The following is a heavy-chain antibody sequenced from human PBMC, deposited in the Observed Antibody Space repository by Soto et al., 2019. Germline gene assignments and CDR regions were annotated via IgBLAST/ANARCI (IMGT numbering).Heavy chain of an antibody. J-gene: IGHJ4*02. CDR1: GFTFGDYA. CDR3: TRDRPDHCSGGSCYFDY. Sequence: GRSLRLSCTASGFTFGDYAMSWVRQAPGKGLEWVGFIRSKAYGGTTEYAASVKGRFTISRDDSKSIAYLQMNSLKTEDTAVYYCTRDRPDHCSGGSCYFDYWGQGTLVTVSS. CDR2: IRSKAYGGTT. D-gene: IGHD2-15*01. V-gene: IGHV3-49*04.